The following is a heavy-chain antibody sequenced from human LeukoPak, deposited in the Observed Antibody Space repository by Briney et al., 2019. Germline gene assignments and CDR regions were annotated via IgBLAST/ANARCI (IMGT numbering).Heavy chain of an antibody. Sequence: ASVKVSCKVSGYTLTELSMHWVRQAPGKGLEWRGGFDPEDGETIYAQKFQGRVPMTEDTSTDTAYMELSSLRSEDTAVYYCATGSRGSGSYTTPRPFDYWGQGTLVTVSS. V-gene: IGHV1-24*01. J-gene: IGHJ4*02. D-gene: IGHD3-10*01. CDR3: ATGSRGSGSYTTPRPFDY. CDR1: GYTLTELS. CDR2: FDPEDGET.